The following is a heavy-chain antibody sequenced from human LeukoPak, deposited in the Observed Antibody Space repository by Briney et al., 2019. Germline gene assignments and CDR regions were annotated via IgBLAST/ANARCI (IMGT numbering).Heavy chain of an antibody. Sequence: PSETLSLTWTVSGGSISSSSYYWGWIRQPPGKGLEWIGSIYYSGSTYYNPSLKSRVTISVDTSKNQFSLKLSSVTAADTAVYYCARSDRTIFGVVIMVAFDIWGQGTMVTVSS. V-gene: IGHV4-39*01. J-gene: IGHJ3*02. CDR3: ARSDRTIFGVVIMVAFDI. CDR2: IYYSGST. D-gene: IGHD3-3*01. CDR1: GGSISSSSYY.